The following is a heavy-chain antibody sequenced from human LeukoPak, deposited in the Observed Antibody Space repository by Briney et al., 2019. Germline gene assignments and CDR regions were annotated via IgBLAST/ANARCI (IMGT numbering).Heavy chain of an antibody. CDR3: ARAVVVVSAKADYFDY. CDR1: GFTFSNYT. V-gene: IGHV3-64D*09. Sequence: GGSLRLSCSASGFTFSNYTMHWVRQAPGKGLEYVSAISSNGGGTYYADSVKGRFTMSRDNSKNTLYLQMSSLRAEDTAVYYCARAVVVVSAKADYFDYWGQGTLVTVSS. CDR2: ISSNGGGT. J-gene: IGHJ4*02. D-gene: IGHD2-15*01.